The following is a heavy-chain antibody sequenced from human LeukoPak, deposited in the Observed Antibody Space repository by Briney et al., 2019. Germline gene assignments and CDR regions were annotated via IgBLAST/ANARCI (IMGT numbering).Heavy chain of an antibody. D-gene: IGHD3-10*01. V-gene: IGHV1-69*04. Sequence: SVKVSCKASGGTFSSSAISWVRQAPGQGLEWMGRIIPILGIANYAQKFQGRVTITADKSTSTAYMELSSLRSEDTAVYYCAIGTMVRGVIKPYYYYGMDVWGQGTTVTVSS. CDR2: IIPILGIA. J-gene: IGHJ6*02. CDR1: GGTFSSSA. CDR3: AIGTMVRGVIKPYYYYGMDV.